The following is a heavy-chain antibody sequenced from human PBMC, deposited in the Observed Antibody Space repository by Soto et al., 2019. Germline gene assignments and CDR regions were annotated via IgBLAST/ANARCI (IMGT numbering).Heavy chain of an antibody. D-gene: IGHD4-17*01. CDR3: ASHMSTGYYGGMDV. CDR2: IIPILGIA. V-gene: IGHV1-69*02. CDR1: GGTFSSYT. Sequence: QVQLVQSGAEVKKPGSSVKVSCKASGGTFSSYTISWVRQAPGQGLEWMGRIIPILGIANYAQKFQGRVTNTADKSTSTAYMDLSSLKSADTSLYYCASHMSTGYYGGMDVGSQGTTVTVSS. J-gene: IGHJ6*02.